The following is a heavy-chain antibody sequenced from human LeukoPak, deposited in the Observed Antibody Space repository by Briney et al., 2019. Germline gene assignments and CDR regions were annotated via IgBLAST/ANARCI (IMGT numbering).Heavy chain of an antibody. Sequence: GGSLRLSCAASGFTFSSYSMNWVRQAPGKGLEWVSSISSSSSYIYYAVSVKGRFTISRDNAKNSLYLQMNSLRAEDTAVYYCARDTTPNYYDSSGYYYWGQGTLVTVSS. CDR1: GFTFSSYS. CDR3: ARDTTPNYYDSSGYYY. D-gene: IGHD3-22*01. CDR2: ISSSSSYI. V-gene: IGHV3-21*01. J-gene: IGHJ4*02.